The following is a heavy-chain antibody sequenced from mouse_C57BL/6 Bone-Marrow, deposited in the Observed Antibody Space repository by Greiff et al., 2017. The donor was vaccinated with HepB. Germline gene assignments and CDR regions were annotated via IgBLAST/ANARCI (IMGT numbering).Heavy chain of an antibody. D-gene: IGHD1-1*01. CDR3: ARHYGSRRGYFDY. CDR1: GFNIKNTY. V-gene: IGHV14-3*01. Sequence: EVQLKESVAELVRPGASVKLSCTASGFNIKNTYMHWVKQRPEQGLEWIGRIDPANGNTKYAPKFQGKATITADTSSNTAYLQLSSLTSEDTAIYYCARHYGSRRGYFDYWGQGTTLTVSS. CDR2: IDPANGNT. J-gene: IGHJ2*01.